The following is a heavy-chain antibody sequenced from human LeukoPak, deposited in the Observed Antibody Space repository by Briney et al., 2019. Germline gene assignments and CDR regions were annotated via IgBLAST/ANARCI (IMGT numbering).Heavy chain of an antibody. D-gene: IGHD1-26*01. V-gene: IGHV4-34*01. CDR2: INHSAST. CDR3: ARDLGIDY. CDR1: GGSFSDYF. J-gene: IGHJ4*02. Sequence: SETLSLTCVVYGGSFSDYFWSWISQPPGKGLEWIGDINHSASTNYNSSLKSRVPISEDTSKNQLYLELSSVAAADTAVYYCARDLGIDYWGQGTLVTVSS.